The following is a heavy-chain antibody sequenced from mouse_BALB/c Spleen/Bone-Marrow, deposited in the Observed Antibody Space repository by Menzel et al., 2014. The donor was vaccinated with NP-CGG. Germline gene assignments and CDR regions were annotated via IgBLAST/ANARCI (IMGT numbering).Heavy chain of an antibody. CDR3: ARDALYRYDEGYAMDY. CDR2: ISDGGSYT. CDR1: GFTFSDYY. J-gene: IGHJ4*01. V-gene: IGHV5-4*02. Sequence: EVKVVESGGGLVKPGGSLKLSCAASGFTFSDYYMYWVRQTPEKRLEWVATISDGGSYTYYPDSVKGRFTISRDNAKNNLYLQMSSLKSEDTAMYYCARDALYRYDEGYAMDYWGQGTSVTVSS. D-gene: IGHD2-14*01.